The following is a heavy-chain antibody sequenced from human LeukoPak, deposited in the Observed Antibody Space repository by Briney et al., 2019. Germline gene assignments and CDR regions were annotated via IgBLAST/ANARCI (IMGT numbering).Heavy chain of an antibody. CDR1: GFTFSDYY. J-gene: IGHJ6*03. CDR2: ISSSGSTI. Sequence: GGSLRLSCAASGFTFSDYYMSWIRQAPGKGLEWVSYISSSGSTIYYADSVKGRFTISRDNAKNSLYLQMNSLRAEDTAVYYCARDYNYDFWSGYSSYYYYHMDVWGKGTTVTVSS. CDR3: ARDYNYDFWSGYSSYYYYHMDV. V-gene: IGHV3-11*04. D-gene: IGHD3-3*01.